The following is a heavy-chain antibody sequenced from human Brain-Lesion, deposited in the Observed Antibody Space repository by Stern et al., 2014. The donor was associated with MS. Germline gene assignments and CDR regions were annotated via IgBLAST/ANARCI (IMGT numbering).Heavy chain of an antibody. J-gene: IGHJ4*02. CDR3: ATLSPGAGGNYYRHFDY. V-gene: IGHV1-24*01. CDR1: GYTLTELS. CDR2: FDPEDGET. D-gene: IGHD1-26*01. Sequence: QVQLVQSGAEVKKPGASVKVSCKASGYTLTELSMHWVRQAPRKGLEWMGGFDPEDGETIYAQKVQGSVTMTRETATNTAYMELSSLRSEDPAVYYCATLSPGAGGNYYRHFDYWGQGTLVTVSS.